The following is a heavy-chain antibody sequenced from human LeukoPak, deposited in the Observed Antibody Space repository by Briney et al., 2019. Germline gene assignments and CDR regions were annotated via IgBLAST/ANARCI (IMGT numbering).Heavy chain of an antibody. CDR1: GFTFTNAW. Sequence: GGSLRLSCVGSGFTFTNAWMSWVRQAPGKGLEWIGRIKSKTDGETTNYAEPVRGRFTISRDDSKSAVYLQMNSLKIEDTAVYYCTTDLGTYYHGSQRLIPIDYWGQGTLVTVSS. CDR2: IKSKTDGETT. D-gene: IGHD3-10*01. J-gene: IGHJ4*02. V-gene: IGHV3-15*01. CDR3: TTDLGTYYHGSQRLIPIDY.